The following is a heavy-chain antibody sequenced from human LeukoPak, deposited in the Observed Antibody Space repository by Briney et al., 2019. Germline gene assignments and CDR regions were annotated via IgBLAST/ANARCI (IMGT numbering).Heavy chain of an antibody. J-gene: IGHJ4*02. V-gene: IGHV4-59*01. Sequence: PSETLSLTCTVSGGSISNYYWSWIRQPPGKGLEWIGYVYYSGSTNYNPSLKSRLTMSVDTSKNQFSLKLKSVTAADTAVYYCARGPPRQGFDFWGQGTLVTVSS. CDR2: VYYSGST. CDR1: GGSISNYY. CDR3: ARGPPRQGFDF.